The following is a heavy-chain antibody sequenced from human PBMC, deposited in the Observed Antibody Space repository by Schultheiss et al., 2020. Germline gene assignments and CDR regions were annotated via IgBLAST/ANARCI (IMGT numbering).Heavy chain of an antibody. D-gene: IGHD6-13*01. Sequence: GGSLRLSCAASGFTFSSYWMHWVRQAPGRGLVWVSRINIDGSSTTYADSVKGRFTISRDNAKNTLYLQMDSLRAEDTAVYYCARVYRYSSSWSDYWGQGTLVTGSS. V-gene: IGHV3-74*01. J-gene: IGHJ4*02. CDR1: GFTFSSYW. CDR2: INIDGSST. CDR3: ARVYRYSSSWSDY.